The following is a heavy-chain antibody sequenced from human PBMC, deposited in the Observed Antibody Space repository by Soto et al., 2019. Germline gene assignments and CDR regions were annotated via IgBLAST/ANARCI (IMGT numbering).Heavy chain of an antibody. CDR3: AADGIVGATFAFDI. J-gene: IGHJ3*02. CDR1: GFTFTSSA. CDR2: IVVGSGNT. D-gene: IGHD1-26*01. Sequence: SVKVSCKASGFTFTSSAVRWVRQARGQRLEWIGWIVVGSGNTNYAQKFQERVTITRDMSTSTAYMELSSLRSEDTAVYYCAADGIVGATFAFDIWGQGTMVTVSS. V-gene: IGHV1-58*01.